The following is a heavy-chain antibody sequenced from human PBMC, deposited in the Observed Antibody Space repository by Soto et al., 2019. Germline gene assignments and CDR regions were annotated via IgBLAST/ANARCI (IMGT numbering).Heavy chain of an antibody. J-gene: IGHJ4*02. Sequence: QVQLVQSGAEVKKPGSSVKVSCKASGGTFSSYTISWVRQAPGQGLEWMGRIIPILGIANYAQKFQGRVTITADKSTSTADMELSSLRSEDTAVYYCARYPLSIAGSYWGQGTLVTVSS. D-gene: IGHD6-13*01. CDR1: GGTFSSYT. CDR3: ARYPLSIAGSY. V-gene: IGHV1-69*02. CDR2: IIPILGIA.